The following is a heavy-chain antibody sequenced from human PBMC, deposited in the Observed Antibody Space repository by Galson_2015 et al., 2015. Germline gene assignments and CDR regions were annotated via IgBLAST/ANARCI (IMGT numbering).Heavy chain of an antibody. CDR3: ARARDLNGDWYFDL. CDR1: GGSISSYY. V-gene: IGHV4-59*01. D-gene: IGHD2-21*01. Sequence: ETLSLTCTVSGGSISSYYWSWIRQPPGKGLEWIGYIYYSGSTNYNPSLKSRVTISVDTSKNQFSLKLSSVTAADTAVYYCARARDLNGDWYFDLWGRGTLVTVSS. J-gene: IGHJ2*01. CDR2: IYYSGST.